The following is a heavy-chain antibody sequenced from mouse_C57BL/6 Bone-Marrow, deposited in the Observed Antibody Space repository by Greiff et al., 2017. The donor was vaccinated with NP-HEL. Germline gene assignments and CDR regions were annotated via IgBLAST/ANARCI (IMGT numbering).Heavy chain of an antibody. J-gene: IGHJ1*03. Sequence: EVKLVESEGGLVQPGSSMKLSCTASGFTFSDYYMAWVRQVPEKGLEWVANINYDGSSTYYLDSLKSRFIISRDNAKNILYLQMSSLKSEDTATYYCARVYGSSLYWYFDVWGTGTTVTVSS. CDR2: INYDGSST. D-gene: IGHD1-1*01. CDR3: ARVYGSSLYWYFDV. V-gene: IGHV5-16*01. CDR1: GFTFSDYY.